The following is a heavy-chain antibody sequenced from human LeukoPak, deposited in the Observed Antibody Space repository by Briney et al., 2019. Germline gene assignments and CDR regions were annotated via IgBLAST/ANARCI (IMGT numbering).Heavy chain of an antibody. CDR2: ISSSSSYI. Sequence: GGSLRLSCAASGFTFSSYSMNWVRQAPGKGLEWVSSISSSSSYIYYADSVKGRFTLSRDNAKNSLYLQMNSLRAEDTAVYYCARSIAVAGTEYYFDYWGQGTLVTVSS. CDR3: ARSIAVAGTEYYFDY. D-gene: IGHD6-19*01. V-gene: IGHV3-21*01. CDR1: GFTFSSYS. J-gene: IGHJ4*02.